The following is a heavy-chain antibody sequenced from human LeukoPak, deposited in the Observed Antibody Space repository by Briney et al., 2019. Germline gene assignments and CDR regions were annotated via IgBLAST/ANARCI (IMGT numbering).Heavy chain of an antibody. V-gene: IGHV3-7*01. CDR2: IKQDRSEK. J-gene: IGHJ4*02. Sequence: GGSLRLSCAASGFTFTNYWMSWVRQAPGKGLELVANIKQDRSEKYYVDSVKGRFTISRDNAKNSLYLQMNSLRAEDTAMYYCAKSGGYGLIDYWGQGTLVTVSS. CDR1: GFTFTNYW. D-gene: IGHD1-26*01. CDR3: AKSGGYGLIDY.